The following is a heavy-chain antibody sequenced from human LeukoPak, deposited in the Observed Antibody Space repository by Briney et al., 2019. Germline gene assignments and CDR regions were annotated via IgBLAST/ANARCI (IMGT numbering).Heavy chain of an antibody. CDR1: GYTFTSYA. CDR3: ARDTGDGAGYYYGMDV. D-gene: IGHD2-21*01. J-gene: IGHJ6*02. V-gene: IGHV1-3*01. Sequence: GASVKVSCKASGYTFTSYAMHWVRQAPGQRLEWMGWINAGNGNTKYSQKFQGRVTITRDTSASTACMELSSLRSEDTAVYYCARDTGDGAGYYYGMDVWGQGTTVTVSS. CDR2: INAGNGNT.